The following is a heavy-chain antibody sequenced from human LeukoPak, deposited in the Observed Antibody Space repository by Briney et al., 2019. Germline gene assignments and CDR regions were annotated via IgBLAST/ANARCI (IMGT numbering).Heavy chain of an antibody. Sequence: ASVKVSCKASGYTFTGYYMHWVRQAPGQGLEWMGWINPNSGGTNYAQKFQGRVTMTRDTSISTAYMELSRLRSDDTAVYYCARDLGYYDSSGLTSGDYWGQGTLVTVSS. CDR3: ARDLGYYDSSGLTSGDY. D-gene: IGHD3-22*01. V-gene: IGHV1-2*02. J-gene: IGHJ4*02. CDR1: GYTFTGYY. CDR2: INPNSGGT.